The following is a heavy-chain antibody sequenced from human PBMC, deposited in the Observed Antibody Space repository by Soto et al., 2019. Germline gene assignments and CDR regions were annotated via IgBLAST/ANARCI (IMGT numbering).Heavy chain of an antibody. J-gene: IGHJ4*02. V-gene: IGHV1-2*02. CDR3: ARLHLGKIAEAGRGSDY. CDR1: GYTFTGYY. CDR2: INPNSGGT. Sequence: ASVKVSCKASGYTFTGYYMHWVRQAPGQGLEWMGWINPNSGGTNYAQKFQGRVTMTRDTSISTAYMELSRLRSDDTAVYYCARLHLGKIAEAGRGSDYWGQGTLVTVSS. D-gene: IGHD6-13*01.